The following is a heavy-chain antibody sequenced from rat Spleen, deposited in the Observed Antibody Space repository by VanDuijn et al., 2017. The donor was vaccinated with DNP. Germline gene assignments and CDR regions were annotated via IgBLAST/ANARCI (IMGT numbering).Heavy chain of an antibody. CDR2: IQSGGSP. D-gene: IGHD1-11*01. CDR3: ARSLATGAPTGAMDV. J-gene: IGHJ4*01. V-gene: IGHV2-27*01. Sequence: QVQLRESGPGLVQPSQTLSLTCTVSGFSLTSYHVHWVRQPPGKGLEWMGRIQSGGSPDYNSALKSRLSISRDTSKSQVFLKMNRVQTEATAMYFCARSLATGAPTGAMDVWGQGISVIVSS. CDR1: GFSLTSYH.